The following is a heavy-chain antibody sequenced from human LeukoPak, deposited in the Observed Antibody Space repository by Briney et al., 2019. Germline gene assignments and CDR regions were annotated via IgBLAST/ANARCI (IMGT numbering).Heavy chain of an antibody. Sequence: ASVKVSCKASGYTFTTYDINWVRQATGQGLEWMGWMNPNSGDTGYAQKFQGRVTFTRNTSINTAYMELSSLRSEDTAVYYCARDSEVRRNLWHYWGQGTLVTVSS. CDR1: GYTFTTYD. CDR2: MNPNSGDT. CDR3: ARDSEVRRNLWHY. D-gene: IGHD3-10*01. J-gene: IGHJ4*02. V-gene: IGHV1-8*03.